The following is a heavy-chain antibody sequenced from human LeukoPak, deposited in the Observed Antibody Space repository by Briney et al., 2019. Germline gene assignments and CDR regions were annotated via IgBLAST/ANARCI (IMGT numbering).Heavy chain of an antibody. Sequence: SETLSLTCTVSGGSISSYYWSWIRQPPGRGLEWIGYIYYSGYTNYNPSLKSRVTISVETSKNQFSLKLSSVTAADTAVYYCARMMKQWLVPYYYYMDVWGKGTTVTVSS. CDR1: GGSISSYY. V-gene: IGHV4-59*12. CDR3: ARMMKQWLVPYYYYMDV. CDR2: IYYSGYT. J-gene: IGHJ6*03. D-gene: IGHD6-19*01.